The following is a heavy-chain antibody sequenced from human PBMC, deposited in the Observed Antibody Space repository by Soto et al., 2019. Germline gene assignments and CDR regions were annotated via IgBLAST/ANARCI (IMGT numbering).Heavy chain of an antibody. Sequence: SETLSLTCAVSGGSFTSNNWWTWVRQPPGQGLEWIGEIYRTGSTNYNPSLKSRVTISLDKSENQFSLKVTSQTAADTAVYYCASRDPGTSVDYWGQGTLVTVSS. D-gene: IGHD1-7*01. CDR3: ASRDPGTSVDY. CDR1: GGSFTSNNW. V-gene: IGHV4-4*02. CDR2: IYRTGST. J-gene: IGHJ4*02.